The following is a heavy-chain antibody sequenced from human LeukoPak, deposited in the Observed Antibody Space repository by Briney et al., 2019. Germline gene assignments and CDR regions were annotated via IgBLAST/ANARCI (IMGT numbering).Heavy chain of an antibody. V-gene: IGHV1-2*06. Sequence: ASVKVSCKASGYTFTGYYMHWVRQAPGQGLEWLGRISPNSGGTNYAQKFQGRVTMTRDTSISTAYMELSRLRSDDTAVYYCASDYSSGWYVDYWGQGTLVTVSS. CDR3: ASDYSSGWYVDY. J-gene: IGHJ4*02. D-gene: IGHD6-19*01. CDR2: ISPNSGGT. CDR1: GYTFTGYY.